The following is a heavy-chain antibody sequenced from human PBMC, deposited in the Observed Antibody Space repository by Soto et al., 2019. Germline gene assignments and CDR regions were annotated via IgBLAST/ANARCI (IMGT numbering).Heavy chain of an antibody. Sequence: GGSLRLSCAASGFTFSNAWMSWVRQAPGKGLEWVGRIKSKTDGGTTDYAAPVKGRFTISRDDSKNTLYLQMNSLKTEDTAVYYCTTAYDFWSGYYSPSGYYYYMDVWGKGTTVTVSS. J-gene: IGHJ6*03. CDR2: IKSKTDGGTT. D-gene: IGHD3-3*01. CDR3: TTAYDFWSGYYSPSGYYYYMDV. V-gene: IGHV3-15*01. CDR1: GFTFSNAW.